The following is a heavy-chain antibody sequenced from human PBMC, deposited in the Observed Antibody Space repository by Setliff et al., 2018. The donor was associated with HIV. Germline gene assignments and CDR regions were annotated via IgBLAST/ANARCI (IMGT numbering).Heavy chain of an antibody. CDR1: GFTFSSNW. V-gene: IGHV3-30*02. D-gene: IGHD5-12*01. J-gene: IGHJ4*02. Sequence: GGSLRLSCVASGFTFSSNWLSWVRQAPGKGLEWVAFIRYDGSNEHYADSVKGRFTISRDNSKNTLALQMTSLRVEDTAAYYCAKDYFSGYDFRYFFDYWGQGALVTVSS. CDR2: IRYDGSNE. CDR3: AKDYFSGYDFRYFFDY.